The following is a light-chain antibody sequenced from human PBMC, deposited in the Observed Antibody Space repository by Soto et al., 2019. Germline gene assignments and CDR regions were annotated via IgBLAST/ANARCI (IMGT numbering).Light chain of an antibody. Sequence: QSALTHPASVSESPGQSIAISCTGTSSDIGYYNYVSWYQQHAGKAPKLLIFDVNNRPSGISDRFSGSKSGNTASLTISGLQAEDEADYYCSSYTSRSTYVFGSGTKVTVL. J-gene: IGLJ1*01. V-gene: IGLV2-14*03. CDR1: SSDIGYYNY. CDR3: SSYTSRSTYV. CDR2: DVN.